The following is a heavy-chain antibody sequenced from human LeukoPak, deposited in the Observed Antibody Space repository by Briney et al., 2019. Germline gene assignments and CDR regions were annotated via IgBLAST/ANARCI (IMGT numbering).Heavy chain of an antibody. V-gene: IGHV3-23*01. J-gene: IGHJ4*02. CDR2: ISGSGGST. CDR3: AKVRLELVHYFDY. CDR1: GFTFSSYA. Sequence: GGSLRLSCAASGFTFSSYAMSWVRQAPGKGLEWVSAISGSGGSTCYADSVKGRFTISRDNSKNTLYLQMNSLRAEDTAVYYCAKVRLELVHYFDYWGQGTLVTVSS. D-gene: IGHD1-7*01.